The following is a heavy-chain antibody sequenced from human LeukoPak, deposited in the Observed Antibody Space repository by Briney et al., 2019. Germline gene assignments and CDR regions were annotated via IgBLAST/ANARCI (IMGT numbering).Heavy chain of an antibody. J-gene: IGHJ4*02. CDR2: IYHSGST. CDR1: GGSISSGGYS. D-gene: IGHD3-10*01. Sequence: SQTLSLTCAVSGGSISSGGYSWSWIRQPPGKGLEWIGYIYHSGSTNYNPSLKSRVTISVDTSKNQFSLKLSSVTAADTAVYYCARGRTTDRGYFDYWGQGTLVTVSS. V-gene: IGHV4-30-2*01. CDR3: ARGRTTDRGYFDY.